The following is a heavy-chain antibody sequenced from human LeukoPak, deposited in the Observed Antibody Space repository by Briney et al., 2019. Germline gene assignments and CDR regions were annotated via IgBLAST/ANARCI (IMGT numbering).Heavy chain of an antibody. V-gene: IGHV1-18*01. Sequence: GASVKVSCKASGCTFTSYGISWVRQAPGQGLEWMGWISAYNGNTNYAQKLQGRVTMTTDTSTSTAYMVLRSLRSGDTAVYYCARGGGGKQWSPYYYYGMDVWGQGTTVTVSS. CDR2: ISAYNGNT. J-gene: IGHJ6*02. CDR1: GCTFTSYG. D-gene: IGHD6-19*01. CDR3: ARGGGGKQWSPYYYYGMDV.